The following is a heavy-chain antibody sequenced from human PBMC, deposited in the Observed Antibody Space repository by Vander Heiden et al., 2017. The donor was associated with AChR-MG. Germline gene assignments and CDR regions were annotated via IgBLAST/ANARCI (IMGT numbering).Heavy chain of an antibody. J-gene: IGHJ3*02. Sequence: EVQLLESGGGLVQPGGSLRLSCAASGFTFSSYAMSWVRQAPGKGLEWVSAISGSGGSTYYADSVNGRVTISRDNSKNTLYLQMNSLRAEDTAVYYCAKGPYYYDSSGYLDAFDIWGQGTMVTVSS. D-gene: IGHD3-22*01. V-gene: IGHV3-23*01. CDR2: ISGSGGST. CDR3: AKGPYYYDSSGYLDAFDI. CDR1: GFTFSSYA.